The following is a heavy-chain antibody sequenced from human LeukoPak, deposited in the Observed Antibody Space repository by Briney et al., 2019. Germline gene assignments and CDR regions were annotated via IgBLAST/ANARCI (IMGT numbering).Heavy chain of an antibody. D-gene: IGHD5/OR15-5a*01. CDR2: IYSGGST. CDR3: ARVSTSYYYGMDV. CDR1: GFTVSSNY. Sequence: PGGSLRLSCAASGFTVSSNYMSWVRQAPGKGLEWVSVIYSGGSTYHADSVKGRFTISRDNSKNTLYLQMNSLRAGDTAVYYCARVSTSYYYGMDVWGQGTTVTVSS. J-gene: IGHJ6*02. V-gene: IGHV3-66*01.